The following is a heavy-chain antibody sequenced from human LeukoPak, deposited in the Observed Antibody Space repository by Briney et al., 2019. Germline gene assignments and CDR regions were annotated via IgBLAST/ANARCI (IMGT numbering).Heavy chain of an antibody. CDR3: ARGLGYSYGYGIDH. V-gene: IGHV3-21*01. CDR1: GFTFSSYS. CDR2: ISSSSSYI. J-gene: IGHJ4*02. Sequence: GGSLRLSCAAPGFTFSSYSMNWVRQAPGKGLEWVSSISSSSSYIYYADSVKGRFTISRDNAKNSLYLQMNSLRAEDAAVYYCARGLGYSYGYGIDHWGQGTLVIASS. D-gene: IGHD5-18*01.